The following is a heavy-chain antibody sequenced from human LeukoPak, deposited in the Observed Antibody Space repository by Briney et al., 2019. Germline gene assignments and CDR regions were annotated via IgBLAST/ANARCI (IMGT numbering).Heavy chain of an antibody. J-gene: IGHJ6*03. V-gene: IGHV1-18*04. CDR3: ARVLAAAGAHYYYYYYMDV. CDR2: ISAYNANT. Sequence: ASVKVSCKASGYTFTGYYMHWVRQAPGQGLEWMGWISAYNANTNYAQKLQGRVTMTTDTSTSTAYMELRSLRSDDTAVYYCARVLAAAGAHYYYYYYMDVWGKGTTVTISS. D-gene: IGHD6-13*01. CDR1: GYTFTGYY.